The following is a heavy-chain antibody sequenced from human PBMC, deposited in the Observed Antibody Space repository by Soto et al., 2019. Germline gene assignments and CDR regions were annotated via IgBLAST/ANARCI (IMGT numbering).Heavy chain of an antibody. Sequence: QLQLVQSGAEVKKPGASVKVSCKASGFTFTIYGITWVRQAPGQGLEGMGWISANNVNTHYAQKFQGRVTMTTDTSTSTAYMELRSLRSDDTAVYYCARRVAVAPVYDAYDIWGQGTMVTVSS. J-gene: IGHJ3*02. V-gene: IGHV1-18*01. CDR2: ISANNVNT. CDR3: ARRVAVAPVYDAYDI. D-gene: IGHD2-15*01. CDR1: GFTFTIYG.